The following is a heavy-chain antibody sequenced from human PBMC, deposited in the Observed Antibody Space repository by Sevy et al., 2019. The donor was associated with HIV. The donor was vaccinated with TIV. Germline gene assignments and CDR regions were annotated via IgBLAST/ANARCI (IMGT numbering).Heavy chain of an antibody. V-gene: IGHV3-15*01. CDR3: NTDPIIVLLVTDGMDV. J-gene: IGHJ6*02. CDR2: IKAKSDGGTI. CDR1: GFTFSYAW. Sequence: GGSLRLSCAASGFTFSYAWMSWVRQAPGKGLEWVGRIKAKSDGGTIDYAAPVKGRFTISRDDSKNTLYLQMNSLKTEDTGIYYCNTDPIIVLLVTDGMDVWGQGTTVIVSS. D-gene: IGHD2-8*02.